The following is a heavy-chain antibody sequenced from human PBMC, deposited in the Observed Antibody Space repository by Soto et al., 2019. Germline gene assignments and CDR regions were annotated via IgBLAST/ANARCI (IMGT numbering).Heavy chain of an antibody. CDR2: IYYSGST. CDR3: TRVTTTPYYFDY. J-gene: IGHJ4*02. V-gene: IGHV4-59*08. D-gene: IGHD1-1*01. Sequence: SETLSLTCTVSGGSISSYYWSWIRQPPGKRLEWIGYIYYSGSTNYNPSLKSRVTISVDTSKNQFSLKLSSVTAADTAVYYCTRVTTTPYYFDYWGQGTLVTV. CDR1: GGSISSYY.